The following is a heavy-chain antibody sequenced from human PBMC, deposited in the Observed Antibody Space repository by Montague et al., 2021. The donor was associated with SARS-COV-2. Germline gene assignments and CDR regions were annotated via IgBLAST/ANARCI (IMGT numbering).Heavy chain of an antibody. Sequence: SETLSLTCDVYGGSFSSYWSWIRQPPGRGLEWVGQISHGGGTNXXPSLXXXVTISVDTSKNRVSLKLSSVTAADTAVYYCASHCGGGRCYFGMDVWGQGTTVTVSS. J-gene: IGHJ6*02. CDR1: GGSFSSY. CDR3: ASHCGGGRCYFGMDV. D-gene: IGHD2-15*01. V-gene: IGHV4-34*01. CDR2: ISHGGGT.